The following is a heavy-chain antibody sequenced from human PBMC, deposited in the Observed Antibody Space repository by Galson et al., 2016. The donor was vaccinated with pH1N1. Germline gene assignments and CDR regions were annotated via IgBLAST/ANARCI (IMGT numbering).Heavy chain of an antibody. Sequence: SVKVSCKASEDTFNSYGVLWVRQAPGQRLESLGGIIPVFDSVTYMQKFQGRVTISADRSTKTVYMEMTSLSFDDTAVYYCARCVWTGSDFYFMDVWGKGTSVTVS. CDR2: IIPVFDSV. CDR3: ARCVWTGSDFYFMDV. J-gene: IGHJ6*03. CDR1: EDTFNSYG. V-gene: IGHV1-69*06. D-gene: IGHD3/OR15-3a*01.